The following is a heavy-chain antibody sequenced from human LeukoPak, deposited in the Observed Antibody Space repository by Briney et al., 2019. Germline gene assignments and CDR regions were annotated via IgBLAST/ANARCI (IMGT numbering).Heavy chain of an antibody. J-gene: IGHJ4*02. CDR3: ARGLNSGSYSDY. Sequence: ASVKVSCKASGGTFSSYAISWVRPAPGQGLEWMGRIIPILGIANYAQKFQGRVTITADKSTSTAYMELSSLRSEDTAVYYCARGLNSGSYSDYWGQGTLVTVSS. D-gene: IGHD1-26*01. V-gene: IGHV1-69*04. CDR2: IIPILGIA. CDR1: GGTFSSYA.